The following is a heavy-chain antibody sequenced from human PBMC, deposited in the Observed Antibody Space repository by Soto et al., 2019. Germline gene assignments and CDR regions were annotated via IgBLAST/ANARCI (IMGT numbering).Heavy chain of an antibody. D-gene: IGHD6-13*01. CDR3: ARQGSAGHAWGGNWFDP. Sequence: SETLSLTCTVSGGSISSYYLSWIRQPPGKGLEWIGYIYYSGSTNYNPSLKSRVTISVDTSKNQFSLKLSSVTAADTAVYYCARQGSAGHAWGGNWFDPWGQGTLVTVSS. CDR1: GGSISSYY. V-gene: IGHV4-59*08. CDR2: IYYSGST. J-gene: IGHJ5*02.